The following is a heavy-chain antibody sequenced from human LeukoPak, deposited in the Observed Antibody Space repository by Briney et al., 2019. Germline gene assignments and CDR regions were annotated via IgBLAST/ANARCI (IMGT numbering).Heavy chain of an antibody. D-gene: IGHD1-7*01. J-gene: IGHJ1*01. CDR2: IRGSGDDT. Sequence: GGSLRLSCAASGFTFSSYAMSWVRRAPGKGLEWVSAIRGSGDDTYYADSVKGRFTISRDNSRNTLYLQMNSLRAEDTAVYYCAKAHDDWNYVYFRHWGQGTLVTVSS. CDR1: GFTFSSYA. V-gene: IGHV3-23*01. CDR3: AKAHDDWNYVYFRH.